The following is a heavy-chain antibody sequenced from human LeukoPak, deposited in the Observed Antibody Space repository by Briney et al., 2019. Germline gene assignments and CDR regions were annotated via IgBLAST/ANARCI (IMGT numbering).Heavy chain of an antibody. V-gene: IGHV3-21*01. CDR1: GFTFSSYS. Sequence: PVGSLRLSCAASGFTFSSYSMNWVRQAPGKGLEGVTSISNSSSYIYYADSVKGRFTISRENAKNSLYLKMNSQRAEDTAVYYCARDAPLGYCSSTSCYTGGDYYYYNMDVWGKGTTVTVSS. CDR2: ISNSSSYI. D-gene: IGHD2-2*02. CDR3: ARDAPLGYCSSTSCYTGGDYYYYNMDV. J-gene: IGHJ6*03.